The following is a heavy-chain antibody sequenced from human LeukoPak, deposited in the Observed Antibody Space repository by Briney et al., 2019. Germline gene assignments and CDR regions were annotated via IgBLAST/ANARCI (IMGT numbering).Heavy chain of an antibody. J-gene: IGHJ4*02. CDR2: INPNSGGT. Sequence: ASVRVSCKASGYTFTGYYMHWVRQAPAQGLEWMGWINPNSGGTNYAQKFQGRVTMTRDASISTAYMELSRLRSDDTAVYYCAMCLSGYYLGFDYWGQGTLVTVSS. CDR3: AMCLSGYYLGFDY. CDR1: GYTFTGYY. D-gene: IGHD3-3*01. V-gene: IGHV1-2*02.